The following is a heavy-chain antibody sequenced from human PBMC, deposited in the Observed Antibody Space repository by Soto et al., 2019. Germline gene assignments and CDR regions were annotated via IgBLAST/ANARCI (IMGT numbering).Heavy chain of an antibody. CDR1: GFSFFSYA. CDR2: ISGSGGHT. CDR3: ATIEMGWFAH. Sequence: EVQLLESGGHVVQPGESLRLSCTGSGFSFFSYAMSWVRQAPGKGLEWVSTISGSGGHTYYADSVKGRFVVSRDNDKNTVYLHMSSLTGEDTAVYFCATIEMGWFAHWGQGTQVTVSS. V-gene: IGHV3-23*01. D-gene: IGHD2-8*01. J-gene: IGHJ5*02.